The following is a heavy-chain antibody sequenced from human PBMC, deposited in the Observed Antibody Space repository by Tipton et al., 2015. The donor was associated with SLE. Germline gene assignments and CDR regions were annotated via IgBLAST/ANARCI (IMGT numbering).Heavy chain of an antibody. CDR1: GFTFSSYS. CDR3: ARDSSSWYFDY. D-gene: IGHD6-13*01. Sequence: SLRLSCAASGFTFSSYSMNWVRQAPGKGLEWVSYISSSSSTIYYADSVKGRFTISRDNAKNSLYLQMNSLRAEDTAVYYCARDSSSWYFDYWGQGTLVTVSS. CDR2: ISSSSSTI. J-gene: IGHJ4*02. V-gene: IGHV3-48*01.